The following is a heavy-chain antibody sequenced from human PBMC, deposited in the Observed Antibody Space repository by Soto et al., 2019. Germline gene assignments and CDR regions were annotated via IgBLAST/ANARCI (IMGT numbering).Heavy chain of an antibody. V-gene: IGHV4-30-4*01. D-gene: IGHD3-22*01. Sequence: SETLSLTCTVSGGSISSGDYYWSWIRQPPGKGLEWIGYIYYSGSTYYNPSLKSRVTISVDTSKNQFSLKLSSVTAADTAVYYCARGLFDSGSYWFGPWGQGTLVTVSS. J-gene: IGHJ5*02. CDR2: IYYSGST. CDR3: ARGLFDSGSYWFGP. CDR1: GGSISSGDYY.